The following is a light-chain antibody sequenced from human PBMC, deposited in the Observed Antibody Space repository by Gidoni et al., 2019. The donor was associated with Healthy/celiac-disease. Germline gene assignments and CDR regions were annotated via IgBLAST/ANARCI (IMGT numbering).Light chain of an antibody. V-gene: IGKV1-39*01. CDR3: QQSYSTPPDT. J-gene: IGKJ5*01. Sequence: DIQMTQSPSSLSASVGDRVTITCRASQSISSYLNWYQQKPGKAPKLLIYAASSLQSGVPSRFSGRGSGTDFTLTISSLQPEDFATYYCQQSYSTPPDTFGQGTRLEI. CDR1: QSISSY. CDR2: AAS.